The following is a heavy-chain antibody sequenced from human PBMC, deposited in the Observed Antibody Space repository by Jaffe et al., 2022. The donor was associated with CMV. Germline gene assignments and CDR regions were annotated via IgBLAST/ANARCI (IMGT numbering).Heavy chain of an antibody. V-gene: IGHV3-21*01. Sequence: EVQLVESGGGLVKPGGSLRLSCAASGFTFSSYSMNWVRQAPGKGLEWVSSISSSSSYIYYADSVKGRFTISRDNAKNSLYLQMNSLRAEDTAVYYCARDEDSGGLFDYWGQGTLVTVSS. CDR2: ISSSSSYI. D-gene: IGHD2-21*01. J-gene: IGHJ4*02. CDR1: GFTFSSYS. CDR3: ARDEDSGGLFDY.